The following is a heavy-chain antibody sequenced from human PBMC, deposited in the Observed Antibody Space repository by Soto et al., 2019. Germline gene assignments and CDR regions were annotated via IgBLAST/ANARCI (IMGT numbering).Heavy chain of an antibody. V-gene: IGHV3-7*01. CDR2: IKTDGSEK. CDR1: GFTFTKSW. Sequence: PGWSLRLSCAASGFTFTKSWMAWVRQAPGKGMEWVANIKTDGSEKYYVDSMKGRIDISRDNAKNSLYLQVSSLRVEDTAIYDCGRDDHYDTYVERGQGILVSV. D-gene: IGHD3-3*01. CDR3: GRDDHYDTYVE. J-gene: IGHJ4*02.